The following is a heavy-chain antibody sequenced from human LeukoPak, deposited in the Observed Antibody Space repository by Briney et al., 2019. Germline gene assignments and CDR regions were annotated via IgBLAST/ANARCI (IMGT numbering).Heavy chain of an antibody. CDR2: ISGSGGST. J-gene: IGHJ4*02. V-gene: IGHV3-23*01. Sequence: PGGSLRLSCAASGFTFSSYAMSWVRQAPGKGLEWVSAISGSGGSTYYADSVKGRFTISRDNSKNTLYLQMNSLRAEDTAVYYCAKDTGRRTVIMITFGGVIFDYWGQGTLVTVSS. CDR3: AKDTGRRTVIMITFGGVIFDY. CDR1: GFTFSSYA. D-gene: IGHD3-16*01.